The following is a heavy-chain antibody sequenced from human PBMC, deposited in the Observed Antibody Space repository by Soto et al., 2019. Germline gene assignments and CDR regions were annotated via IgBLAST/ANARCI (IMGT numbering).Heavy chain of an antibody. V-gene: IGHV1-69*12. CDR1: GGTFSSYA. CDR3: ARGVHWLVSRGTYWYFDL. D-gene: IGHD6-19*01. CDR2: IIPIFGTA. J-gene: IGHJ2*01. Sequence: QVQLVHSGAEVKKPGSSVNVSCKASGGTFSSYAISWVRQAPGQGLEWMEGIIPIFGTANYAQKFQGRVTITADESTSTAYMELRSLRSEAPAVYYCARGVHWLVSRGTYWYFDLWGRGTLVIVFS.